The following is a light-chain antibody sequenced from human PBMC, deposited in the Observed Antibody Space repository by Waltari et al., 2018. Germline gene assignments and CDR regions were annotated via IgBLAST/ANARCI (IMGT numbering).Light chain of an antibody. V-gene: IGLV3-27*01. CDR3: HAAADNNWF. J-gene: IGLJ2*01. CDR2: KDT. Sequence: YDLAQPFSVSVSPGQTATITCSGDVLAEKYVRWFQQRPGQAPTLILYKDTERPSGIPGRFPGSSSGSTVTLTIRGALLEDEADYHCHAAADNNWFFGGGTKLTVL. CDR1: VLAEKY.